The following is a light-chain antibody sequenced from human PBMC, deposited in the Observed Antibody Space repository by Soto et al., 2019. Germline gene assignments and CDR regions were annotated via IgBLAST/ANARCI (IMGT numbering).Light chain of an antibody. CDR2: DDS. CDR3: QQYNSYSLT. CDR1: QSISSW. J-gene: IGKJ1*01. V-gene: IGKV1-5*01. Sequence: DIQLTKSPSTLSASVGDRVTITCRASQSISSWLAWYQQKPGKAPKLLIYDDSSLESGVPSRFSGSGSGTELTLTIGSLQPYDFATYYCQQYNSYSLTLGQWTKVEIK.